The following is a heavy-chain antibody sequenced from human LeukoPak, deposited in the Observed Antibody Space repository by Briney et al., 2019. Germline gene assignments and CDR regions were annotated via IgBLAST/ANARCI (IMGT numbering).Heavy chain of an antibody. D-gene: IGHD1-1*01. CDR3: ARDLSSGGWTLEFDY. CDR1: GYTFSTYS. Sequence: ASVKVSCKTSGYTFSTYSITWVRQAPGQGFQWMGWISAHSGNTKYAENFQGRISLTTDTSATAAYMELRSLTSDDTAVYYCARDLSSGGWTLEFDYWGQGSLVTVAS. J-gene: IGHJ4*02. CDR2: ISAHSGNT. V-gene: IGHV1-18*01.